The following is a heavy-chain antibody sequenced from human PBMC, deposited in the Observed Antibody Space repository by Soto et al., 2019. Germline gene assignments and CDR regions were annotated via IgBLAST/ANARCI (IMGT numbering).Heavy chain of an antibody. CDR2: ISGTGGST. V-gene: IGHV3-23*01. CDR1: GFTFTSHA. J-gene: IGHJ4*02. D-gene: IGHD2-15*01. Sequence: EVQLLESGGGLVQPGGSLRLSCAASGFTFTSHAMSWVREAPGKGLEWGSGISGTGGSTYYADSVKGRFTISRDNSKNTMYLQMNSLRAEDTALYYCAKDRVVVVTSALDCWGQGTLVTVSS. CDR3: AKDRVVVVTSALDC.